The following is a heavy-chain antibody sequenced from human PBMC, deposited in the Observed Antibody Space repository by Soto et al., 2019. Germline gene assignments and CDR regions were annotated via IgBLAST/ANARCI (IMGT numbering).Heavy chain of an antibody. Sequence: EVQLLESGGGLVQPGGSLRLSCAASGFTFSTYAMSWVRQAPGKGLEWVSGISGAGSTTYYADSVKGRFTISRDNSKNPVYRQLNSLRAEDTSIYCCARGRSTGWGLFEYWGQGTPVTVSS. CDR3: ARGRSTGWGLFEY. V-gene: IGHV3-23*01. J-gene: IGHJ4*02. CDR1: GFTFSTYA. CDR2: ISGAGSTT. D-gene: IGHD2-2*01.